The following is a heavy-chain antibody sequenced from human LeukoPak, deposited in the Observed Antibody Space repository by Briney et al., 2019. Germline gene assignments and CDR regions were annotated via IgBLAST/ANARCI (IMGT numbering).Heavy chain of an antibody. V-gene: IGHV5-51*01. CDR3: ARLGYCSGGSCYPAW. CDR2: IYPGDSDT. J-gene: IGHJ4*02. Sequence: GESLKISCKGSGYSFTSYWIGWVRPMPGKGLEWMGIIYPGDSDTRYSPSFQGQVTISADKSISTAYLQWSSLKASDTAVYYCARLGYCSGGSCYPAWWGQGTLVTVSS. CDR1: GYSFTSYW. D-gene: IGHD2-15*01.